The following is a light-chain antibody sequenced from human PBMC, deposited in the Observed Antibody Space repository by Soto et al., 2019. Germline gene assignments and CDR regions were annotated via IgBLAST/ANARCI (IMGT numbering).Light chain of an antibody. Sequence: QSALTQPPSASGSPRQSVTISCTGTSSDVGDYKFVSWYQQHPGKAPKLLMYEVNRRPSVVPDRFSGYKSGNTASLTVSGLQAEDEAEYYCSSYAGNNNVVFGGGTKLTVL. V-gene: IGLV2-8*01. CDR2: EVN. CDR1: SSDVGDYKF. CDR3: SSYAGNNNVV. J-gene: IGLJ2*01.